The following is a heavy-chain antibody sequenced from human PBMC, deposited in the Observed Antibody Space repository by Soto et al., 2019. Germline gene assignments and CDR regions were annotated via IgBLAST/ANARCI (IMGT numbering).Heavy chain of an antibody. D-gene: IGHD2-15*01. CDR2: IYWDDDK. Sequence: QITLRESGPPLVQPTQTLTLTCTLSGVSLTTSGVGVGWIRQPPGKALEWLALIYWDDDKRFSPSLKSRLAITMNTSKNQVVMTMNDMAPVDTAIYYCAHRQRTVVVGAPFDLWGQGSQVTVSS. CDR1: GVSLTTSGVG. V-gene: IGHV2-5*02. CDR3: AHRQRTVVVGAPFDL. J-gene: IGHJ4*02.